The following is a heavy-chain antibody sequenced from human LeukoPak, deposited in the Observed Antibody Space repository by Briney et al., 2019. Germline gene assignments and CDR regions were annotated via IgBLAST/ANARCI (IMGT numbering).Heavy chain of an antibody. D-gene: IGHD3-10*01. V-gene: IGHV1-69*05. CDR2: IIPIFGTA. Sequence: SVKVSCKASGGTFSSYAISWVRQAPGQGLEWMGGIIPIFGTANYAQKFQGRVTITTDESTSTAYMELSSLRSEDTAVYYCARGPSLVRGVIMPGSVGGMDVWGQGTTVTVSS. CDR3: ARGPSLVRGVIMPGSVGGMDV. CDR1: GGTFSSYA. J-gene: IGHJ6*02.